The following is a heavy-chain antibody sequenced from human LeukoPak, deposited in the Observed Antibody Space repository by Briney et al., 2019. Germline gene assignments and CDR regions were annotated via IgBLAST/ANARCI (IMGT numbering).Heavy chain of an antibody. D-gene: IGHD3-22*01. V-gene: IGHV3-23*01. Sequence: GGSLRLSCAASGFTFSSYAMSWVRQAPGKGLEWVSAISGSGGSTYYADSVKGRFTISRDNSKNTLYLQMNSLRAEDTATYYCAKVVSYYSESSGDWEKDSWGQGTLVTVSS. CDR3: AKVVSYYSESSGDWEKDS. CDR1: GFTFSSYA. CDR2: ISGSGGST. J-gene: IGHJ4*02.